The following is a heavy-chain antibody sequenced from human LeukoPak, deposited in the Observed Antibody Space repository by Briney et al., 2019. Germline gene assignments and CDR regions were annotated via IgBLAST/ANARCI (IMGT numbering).Heavy chain of an antibody. J-gene: IGHJ4*02. Sequence: ASVKVSCKASGYTFTGYYMHWVRQAPGQGLEWMGIINPSGGSTSYAQKFQGRVTMTRDMSTSTVYMELSSLRSEDTAVYYCAREGSGGTYDYWGQGTLVTVSS. D-gene: IGHD2-15*01. V-gene: IGHV1-46*01. CDR2: INPSGGST. CDR1: GYTFTGYY. CDR3: AREGSGGTYDY.